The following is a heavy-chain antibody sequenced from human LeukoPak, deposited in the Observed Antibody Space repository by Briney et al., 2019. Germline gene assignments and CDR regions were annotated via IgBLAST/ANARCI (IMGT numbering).Heavy chain of an antibody. Sequence: GASVKVSCKASGYTFTSYGISWVRQAPGQGLEWMGWISAYNGNTNYAQKLQGRVTMTTDTSTSTAYMELRSLRSDDTAVYYCARERATVAGTGDYYYCMDVWGKGTTVTVSS. V-gene: IGHV1-18*01. CDR1: GYTFTSYG. D-gene: IGHD6-19*01. CDR3: ARERATVAGTGDYYYCMDV. CDR2: ISAYNGNT. J-gene: IGHJ6*03.